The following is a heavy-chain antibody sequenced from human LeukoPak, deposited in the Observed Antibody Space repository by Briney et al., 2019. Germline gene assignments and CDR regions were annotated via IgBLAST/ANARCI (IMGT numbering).Heavy chain of an antibody. CDR1: GFTFSSYA. D-gene: IGHD3-22*01. CDR2: ISYDGSNK. CDR3: ARGGDGFYDSSGTIGD. J-gene: IGHJ4*02. V-gene: IGHV3-30-3*01. Sequence: PGGSLRLSCAASGFTFSSYAMHWVRQAPGKGLEWVAVISYDGSNKYYADSVKGRFTISRDNSKNTLYLQMNSLRAEDTAVYYCARGGDGFYDSSGTIGDWGQGTLVTASS.